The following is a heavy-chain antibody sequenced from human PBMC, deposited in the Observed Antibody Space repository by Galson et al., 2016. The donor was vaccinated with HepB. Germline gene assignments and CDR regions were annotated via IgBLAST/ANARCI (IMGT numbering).Heavy chain of an antibody. CDR1: GSRFSSYY. V-gene: IGHV5-51*01. CDR3: AGATNGNFYWDY. D-gene: IGHD2-8*01. Sequence: QSGAEVKKPGESLKISCKGSGSRFSSYYIAWVRQMPGKGLEWMGIIYPGHSDPKYSPSFQGQVAILADKSISTAYLHWSSLKASDTAMYYCAGATNGNFYWDYWGQGILVTVSS. J-gene: IGHJ4*02. CDR2: IYPGHSDP.